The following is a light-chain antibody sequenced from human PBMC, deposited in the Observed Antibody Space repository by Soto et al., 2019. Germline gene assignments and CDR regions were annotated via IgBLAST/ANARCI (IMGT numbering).Light chain of an antibody. CDR1: QGFSSW. J-gene: IGKJ2*01. Sequence: DIQMTQSPSSVSASVGDRVTITCRASQGFSSWLAWYQQKPGKAPKLLIYGASSLLSGVPSRFSGNGSGTDFTLTINSVQPEDFATYYCQQANSFPYTFGQGTKLEIK. V-gene: IGKV1D-12*01. CDR3: QQANSFPYT. CDR2: GAS.